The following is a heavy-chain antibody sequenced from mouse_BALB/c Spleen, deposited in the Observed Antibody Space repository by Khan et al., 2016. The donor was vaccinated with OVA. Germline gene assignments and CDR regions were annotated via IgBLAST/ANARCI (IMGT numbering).Heavy chain of an antibody. J-gene: IGHJ3*01. D-gene: IGHD2-14*01. Sequence: EVQLQQSGPELVKPGASVKMSCKASGYTFTDYYVDWVRQTHGESFEWIGRVNPYNGDTTYNQKFKGKATLTVDKSSSTAYMELNSLTSEDSAVYYSERYRFTYWGQGTLVTVSA. V-gene: IGHV1-19*01. CDR1: GYTFTDYY. CDR2: VNPYNGDT. CDR3: ERYRFTY.